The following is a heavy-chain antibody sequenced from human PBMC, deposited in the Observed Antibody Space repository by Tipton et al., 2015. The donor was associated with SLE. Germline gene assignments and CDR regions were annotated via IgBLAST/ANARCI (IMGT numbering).Heavy chain of an antibody. CDR3: ARGTGWESAFDF. J-gene: IGHJ4*02. Sequence: TLSLTCTVSQYSISSGFYWGWIRQPPGKGLQWIGKIYHSGDTCYNPSLKSRVTMSVDTSKNHFSLRLSSVTAADTAVYYCARGTGWESAFDFWGQGTLVTVSS. D-gene: IGHD6-19*01. CDR2: IYHSGDT. CDR1: QYSISSGFY. V-gene: IGHV4-38-2*02.